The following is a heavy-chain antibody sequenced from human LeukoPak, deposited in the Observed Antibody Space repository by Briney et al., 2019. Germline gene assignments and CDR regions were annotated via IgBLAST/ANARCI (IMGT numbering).Heavy chain of an antibody. V-gene: IGHV5-51*01. Sequence: GESLKISCKGSRYSFTSYWIGWVRQMPGKGLEWMGIIYPGDSDTRYSPSFQGQVTISADKSISTAYLQWSSLKASDTAMYYCARDSGFGDYYYYGMDVWGQGTTVTVSS. CDR2: IYPGDSDT. D-gene: IGHD3-22*01. CDR3: ARDSGFGDYYYYGMDV. J-gene: IGHJ6*02. CDR1: RYSFTSYW.